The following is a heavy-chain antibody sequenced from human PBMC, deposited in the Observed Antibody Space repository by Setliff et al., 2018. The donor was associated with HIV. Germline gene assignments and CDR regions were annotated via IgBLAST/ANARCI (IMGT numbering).Heavy chain of an antibody. V-gene: IGHV4-30-4*08. CDR2: IYYSGNS. CDR1: GASMSSGDYY. Sequence: SETLSLTCTVSGASMSSGDYYWSWNRQPPGKGLEWIGYIYYSGNSYYNPSLKSRVTLSVDTSKNQFSLKVNSVTAADTAVYYCAREVNIPVRGITDDAFDIWGQGTMVTVSS. D-gene: IGHD3-10*01. CDR3: AREVNIPVRGITDDAFDI. J-gene: IGHJ3*02.